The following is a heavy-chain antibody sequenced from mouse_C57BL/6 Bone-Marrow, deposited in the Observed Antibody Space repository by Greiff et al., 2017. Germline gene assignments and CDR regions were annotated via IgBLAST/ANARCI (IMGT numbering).Heavy chain of an antibody. CDR2: IWSGGST. V-gene: IGHV2-5*01. CDR1: GFSLTSYG. Sequence: QVQLQQSGPGLVQPSQSLSITCTVSGFSLTSYGVHWVRQSPGKGLEWLGVIWSGGSTDYNAAFMSRLSITKDNSKSQVFCKMNSLHANDTAIYTGAKYYYTSNFDYWGQGTTLTVSS. D-gene: IGHD1-1*01. CDR3: AKYYYTSNFDY. J-gene: IGHJ2*01.